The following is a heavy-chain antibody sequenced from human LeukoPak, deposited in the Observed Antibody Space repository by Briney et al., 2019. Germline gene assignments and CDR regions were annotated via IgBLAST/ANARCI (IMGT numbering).Heavy chain of an antibody. CDR3: ARSRVTMVRGQGDAFDV. Sequence: PSETLSLTCTVSGGSISSGGYYWSWIRQHPGKGLEWIRDIYYSGSTFYNPSLKSRITISVDTSENQFSLKLSSVTAADTAIYYCARSRVTMVRGQGDAFDVWGQGTMVTVSS. V-gene: IGHV4-31*03. J-gene: IGHJ3*01. CDR2: IYYSGST. CDR1: GGSISSGGYY. D-gene: IGHD3-10*01.